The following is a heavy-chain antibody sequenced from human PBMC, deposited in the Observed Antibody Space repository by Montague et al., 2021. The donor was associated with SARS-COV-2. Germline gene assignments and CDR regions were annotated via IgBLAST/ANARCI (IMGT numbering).Heavy chain of an antibody. D-gene: IGHD3-3*01. CDR1: GGSISSYY. V-gene: IGHV4-59*01. CDR2: IYYSGST. J-gene: IGHJ3*02. CDR3: ARVRGNTIFGVVIISAFDI. Sequence: SETLSLTCTVSGGSISSYYWSWIRQPPGKGLEWIGYIYYSGSTNYNPSLKSRVTISVDTSKNQFSLKLSSVTAADTAVYYRARVRGNTIFGVVIISAFDIWGQGTMVTVSS.